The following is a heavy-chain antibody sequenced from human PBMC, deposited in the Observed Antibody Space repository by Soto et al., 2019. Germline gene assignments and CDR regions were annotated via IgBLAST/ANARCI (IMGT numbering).Heavy chain of an antibody. D-gene: IGHD3-10*01. V-gene: IGHV3-33*01. Sequence: GGSLRLSCAASGFTFSSYGMHWVRQAPGKGLEWVAVIWYDGSNKYYADSVKGRFTISRDNSKNTLYLQMNSLRAEDTAVYYCARELTMVRGVSPPYYYYGMDVWGQGTTVTVSS. CDR2: IWYDGSNK. J-gene: IGHJ6*02. CDR3: ARELTMVRGVSPPYYYYGMDV. CDR1: GFTFSSYG.